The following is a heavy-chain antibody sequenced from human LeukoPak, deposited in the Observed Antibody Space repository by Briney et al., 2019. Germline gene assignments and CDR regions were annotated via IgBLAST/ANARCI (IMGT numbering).Heavy chain of an antibody. J-gene: IGHJ4*02. V-gene: IGHV4-34*01. CDR3: ARGRLDRGYSYGYGPILDY. Sequence: SETLPLTCTVYGGSFSGYYWSWIRQPPGKGLEWIGEINHSGSTNYNPSLKSRVTISVDTSKNQFSLKLSSVTAADTAVYYCARGRLDRGYSYGYGPILDYWGQGTLVTVSS. CDR1: GGSFSGYY. CDR2: INHSGST. D-gene: IGHD5-18*01.